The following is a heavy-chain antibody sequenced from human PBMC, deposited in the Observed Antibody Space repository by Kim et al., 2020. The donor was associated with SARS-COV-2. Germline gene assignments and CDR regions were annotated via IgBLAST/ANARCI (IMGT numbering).Heavy chain of an antibody. D-gene: IGHD6-19*01. Sequence: SETLSLTCAVYGGSFSGYYWSWIRQPPGKGLEWIGEINHSGSTNYNPSLKSRVTISVDTSKNQFSLKLSSVTAADTAVYYCARGGTVRIAVAGTEGYWGQGTLVTVSS. CDR1: GGSFSGYY. CDR3: ARGGTVRIAVAGTEGY. CDR2: INHSGST. J-gene: IGHJ4*02. V-gene: IGHV4-34*01.